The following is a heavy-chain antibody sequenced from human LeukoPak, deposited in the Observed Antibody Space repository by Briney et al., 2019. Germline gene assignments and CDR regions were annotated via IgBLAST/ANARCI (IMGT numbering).Heavy chain of an antibody. J-gene: IGHJ4*02. CDR3: ARDPGYGALDY. CDR2: IKEDGSQK. Sequence: GGSLRLSCAASGFTFSSYEMNWVRQAPGKGLEWVAMIKEDGSQKNYVDSVKGRFTISRDNAKNSLYLQMNSLRAEDTAVYYCARDPGYGALDYWGQGTLVTVSS. D-gene: IGHD4-17*01. V-gene: IGHV3-7*01. CDR1: GFTFSSYE.